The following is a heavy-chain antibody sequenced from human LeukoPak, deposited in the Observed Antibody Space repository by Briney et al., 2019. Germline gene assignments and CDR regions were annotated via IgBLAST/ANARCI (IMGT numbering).Heavy chain of an antibody. D-gene: IGHD3-22*01. J-gene: IGHJ4*02. V-gene: IGHV4-59*01. Sequence: PETLSLTCTVSGGSISSYYWSWIRQPPGKGLEWIGYIYYSGSTNYNPSLKSRVTISVDTSKNQFSLKLSSVTAADTAVYYCARGPHYDSSGYFDYWGQGTLVTVSS. CDR3: ARGPHYDSSGYFDY. CDR2: IYYSGST. CDR1: GGSISSYY.